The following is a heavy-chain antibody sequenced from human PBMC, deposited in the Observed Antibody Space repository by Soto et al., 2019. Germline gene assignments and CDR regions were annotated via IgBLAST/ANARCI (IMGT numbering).Heavy chain of an antibody. CDR1: GGFISSYY. D-gene: IGHD6-13*01. CDR2: IYYSGST. Sequence: QVQLQESGPGLVKPSETLSLTCTVSGGFISSYYWSWIRQPPGKGLEWIGYIYYSGSTNYNPSLKSRVIISVDTSKNQFSLKLSSVTAADTAMYYCARRSSSKGSTGRWPWTAWFDPWGQGTLVTVSS. V-gene: IGHV4-59*08. J-gene: IGHJ5*02. CDR3: ARRSSSKGSTGRWPWTAWFDP.